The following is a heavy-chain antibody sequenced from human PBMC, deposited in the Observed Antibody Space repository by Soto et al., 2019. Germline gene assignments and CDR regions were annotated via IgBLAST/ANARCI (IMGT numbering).Heavy chain of an antibody. CDR1: GATFSSNA. V-gene: IGHV1-69*13. CDR3: ARDPQDLDAFDI. Sequence: VKVSCKASGATFSSNAISWVRQAPGQGLEWMGGIIPIFGTANYAQKFQGRVTITADESTSTAYMELSSLRSEDTAVYYCARDPQDLDAFDIWGQGTMVTVSS. CDR2: IIPIFGTA. J-gene: IGHJ3*02.